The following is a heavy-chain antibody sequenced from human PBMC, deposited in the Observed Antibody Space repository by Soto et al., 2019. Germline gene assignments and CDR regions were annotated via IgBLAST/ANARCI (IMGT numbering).Heavy chain of an antibody. V-gene: IGHV1-18*01. CDR2: SNTYNGNT. Sequence: ASVKVSCKASGYTFTTYDISWVRQAPGQAPEWVGWSNTYNGNTNYALKLQGRITMTTDTSTRTAYMELKSLRSDDTAVYYCARWAWQFHGCGGPFDNRG. CDR1: GYTFTTYD. CDR3: ARWAWQFHGCGGPFDN. J-gene: IGHJ3*02. D-gene: IGHD1-26*01.